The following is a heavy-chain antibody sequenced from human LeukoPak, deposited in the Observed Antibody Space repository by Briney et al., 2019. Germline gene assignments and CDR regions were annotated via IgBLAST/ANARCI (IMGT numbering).Heavy chain of an antibody. D-gene: IGHD1-20*01. CDR3: ARVLTGTAPFDY. J-gene: IGHJ4*02. CDR1: GFTFSSYS. CDR2: ISSSSSYI. V-gene: IGHV3-21*01. Sequence: PGGSLRLSCAASGFTFSSYSMNWVRQAPGKGLEWVSSISSSSSYIYYADSVKGRFTISRDNAKNTLYLHMNSLRAEDTAVYYCARVLTGTAPFDYWGQGTLVTVSS.